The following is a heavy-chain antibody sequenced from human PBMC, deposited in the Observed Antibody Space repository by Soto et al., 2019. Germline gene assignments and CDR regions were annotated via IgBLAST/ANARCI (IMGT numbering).Heavy chain of an antibody. CDR1: GFTFSSYA. D-gene: IGHD6-13*01. CDR2: ISGSGGST. J-gene: IGHJ6*02. V-gene: IGHV3-23*01. CDR3: AKDSPTAAGLYYYYGMDV. Sequence: GGSLRLSCAASGFTFSSYAMSWVRQAPGKGLEWVSAISGSGGSTYYADSVKGRFTISRDNSKNTLYLQMNSLRAEDTAVYYCAKDSPTAAGLYYYYGMDVWGQGTTVTVSS.